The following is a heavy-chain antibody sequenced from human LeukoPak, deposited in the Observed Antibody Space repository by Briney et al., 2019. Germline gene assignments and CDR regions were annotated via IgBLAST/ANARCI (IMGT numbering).Heavy chain of an antibody. J-gene: IGHJ4*02. Sequence: GGSLRLSCVASGFTFDRHWMHWVRQAPGKGLVWVSRIDTDGSDRGYAESVKGRFTISRDNAKNTLYLQMNSLRAEDTAVYYCAKDNYYGSGSSDYWGQGTLVTVFS. D-gene: IGHD3-10*01. CDR2: IDTDGSDR. V-gene: IGHV3-74*01. CDR3: AKDNYYGSGSSDY. CDR1: GFTFDRHW.